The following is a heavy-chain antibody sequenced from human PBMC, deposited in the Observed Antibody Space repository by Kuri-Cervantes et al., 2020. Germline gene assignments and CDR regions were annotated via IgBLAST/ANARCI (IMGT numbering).Heavy chain of an antibody. CDR1: GFTFDDYA. CDR2: ISWDGGST. Sequence: GGSLRLSCAASGFTFDDYAMHWVRQAPGKGLEWVSLISWDGGSTYYADSVKGRFTISRDNAKNSLYLQMNSLRAEDTALYYCAKWRDSSGCFDYWGQGTLVTVSS. CDR3: AKWRDSSGCFDY. D-gene: IGHD6-19*01. J-gene: IGHJ4*02. V-gene: IGHV3-43D*04.